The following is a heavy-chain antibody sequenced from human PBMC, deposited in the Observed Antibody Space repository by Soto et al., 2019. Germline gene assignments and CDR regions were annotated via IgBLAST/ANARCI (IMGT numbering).Heavy chain of an antibody. CDR3: ARRLGATAPFFDS. D-gene: IGHD1-26*01. Sequence: QVHLVQSGAEVKRPGASVKVSCKASGYTLTSYYMDWVRQAPGQGLEWMGKINPSVGSTTSAQKFQGRITMTRDTSTSTVYMDLSSLRSEDTAVYYCARRLGATAPFFDSWGQGTLVIVSS. V-gene: IGHV1-46*01. J-gene: IGHJ4*02. CDR2: INPSVGST. CDR1: GYTLTSYY.